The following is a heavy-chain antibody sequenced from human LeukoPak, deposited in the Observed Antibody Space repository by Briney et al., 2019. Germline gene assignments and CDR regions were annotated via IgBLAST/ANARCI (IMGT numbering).Heavy chain of an antibody. J-gene: IGHJ4*02. Sequence: ASETLSLTCTVSGGSISSYYWSWIRQPPGKGLEWIGYIYYSGSTNYNPSLKSRVTISVDTSKNQFSLKLSSVTAADTAVYYCAREDIAVAGYFDYWGQGTLVTVSS. CDR2: IYYSGST. D-gene: IGHD6-19*01. CDR3: AREDIAVAGYFDY. CDR1: GGSISSYY. V-gene: IGHV4-59*01.